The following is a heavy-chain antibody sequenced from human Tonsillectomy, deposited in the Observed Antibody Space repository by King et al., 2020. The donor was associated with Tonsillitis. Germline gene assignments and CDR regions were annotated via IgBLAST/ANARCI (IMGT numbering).Heavy chain of an antibody. V-gene: IGHV3-9*01. CDR2: ISWNSGSI. D-gene: IGHD3-9*01. Sequence: VQLVESGGGLVQPGRSLRLSCAASGFTFDDYAMHWVRQAPGKGLEWVSGISWNSGSIGYADSVKGRFTISRDNAKNSLYLQMNSLRAEDTALYYCAKEXSDILTGYLDYWGQGTLVTVSS. CDR3: AKEXSDILTGYLDY. CDR1: GFTFDDYA. J-gene: IGHJ4*02.